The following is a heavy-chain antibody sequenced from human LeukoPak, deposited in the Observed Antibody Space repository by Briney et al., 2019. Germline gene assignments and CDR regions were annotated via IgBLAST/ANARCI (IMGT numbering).Heavy chain of an antibody. CDR1: GGSIGSYY. V-gene: IGHV4-59*12. CDR3: ARLVGTTSSHFDY. Sequence: SETLSLTCTISGGSIGSYYWSWVRQPPGKGLEWIGYIYYSGSTNYNPSLRSRVTMSIGTSKNQLSLKLNSVTPEDTAIYYCARLVGTTSSHFDYWGQGTLVTVSS. CDR2: IYYSGST. J-gene: IGHJ4*02. D-gene: IGHD6-6*01.